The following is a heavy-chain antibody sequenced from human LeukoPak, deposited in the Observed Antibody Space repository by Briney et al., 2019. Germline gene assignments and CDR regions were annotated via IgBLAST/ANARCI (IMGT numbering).Heavy chain of an antibody. V-gene: IGHV1-69*05. D-gene: IGHD6-6*01. CDR1: GGTFSSYA. Sequence: SVKVSCKASGGTFSSYAISWVRQAPGQGLEWMGGIIPIFGTANYAQKFQGRVTITTDESTGTAYMELSSLRSEDTAVYYCARGEYSSSYYYYYYMDVWGKGTTVTVSS. J-gene: IGHJ6*03. CDR3: ARGEYSSSYYYYYYMDV. CDR2: IIPIFGTA.